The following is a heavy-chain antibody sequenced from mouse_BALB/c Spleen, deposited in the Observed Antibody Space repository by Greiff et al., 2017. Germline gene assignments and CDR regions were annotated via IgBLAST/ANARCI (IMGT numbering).Heavy chain of an antibody. Sequence: VQLKQSGPGLVKPSQSLSLTCTVTGYSITSDYVWYLIRQFPGNKLEWMCYISYSGSTSYNPSLKSRISITRDTSKNQFFLQLNSVTTEDTATYYCARLGCRHYAMDYWGQGTSVTVSS. CDR2: ISYSGST. CDR3: ARLGCRHYAMDY. V-gene: IGHV3-2*02. CDR1: GYSITSDYV. D-gene: IGHD3-3*01. J-gene: IGHJ4*01.